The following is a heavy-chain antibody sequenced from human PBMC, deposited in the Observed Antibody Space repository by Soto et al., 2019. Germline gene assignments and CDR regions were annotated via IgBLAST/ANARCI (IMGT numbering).Heavy chain of an antibody. V-gene: IGHV4-31*03. CDR2: IYYSGST. CDR1: GGSISSGGYY. Sequence: SETLSLTCTVAGGSISSGGYYWSWIRQHPGKGLEWIGYIYYSGSTYYNPSLKSRVTISVDTSKNQFSLKLSSVTAADTAVYYCARETTVVTNDAFDIWGQGTMVTVS. CDR3: ARETTVVTNDAFDI. J-gene: IGHJ3*02. D-gene: IGHD4-17*01.